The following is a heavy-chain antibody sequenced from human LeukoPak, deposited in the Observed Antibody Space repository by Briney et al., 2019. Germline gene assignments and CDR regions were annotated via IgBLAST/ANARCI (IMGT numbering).Heavy chain of an antibody. CDR1: GFTVSSNY. CDR2: IYSGGST. V-gene: IGHV3-53*01. D-gene: IGHD1-26*01. J-gene: IGHJ4*02. Sequence: GGSLRLSCAASGFTVSSNYMSWVRQAPGKGLEWVSVIYSGGSTYYADSVKGRFTISRDNSKNTLYLQMNSLRAEDTAVYYCAKSWEGYSFDYWGQGTLVTVSS. CDR3: AKSWEGYSFDY.